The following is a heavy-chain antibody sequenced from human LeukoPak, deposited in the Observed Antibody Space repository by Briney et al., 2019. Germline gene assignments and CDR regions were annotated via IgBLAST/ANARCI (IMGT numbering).Heavy chain of an antibody. J-gene: IGHJ4*02. CDR2: ISGSGGST. CDR1: GFTFSSYG. Sequence: GGSLRLSCAASGFTFSSYGMSWVRQAPGKGLEWVSAISGSGGSTYYADSVKGRFTISRDNSKNTLYLQMNSLRAEDTAVYYCAKIRYCSGGSCCYFDYWGQGTLVTVSS. D-gene: IGHD2-15*01. V-gene: IGHV3-23*01. CDR3: AKIRYCSGGSCCYFDY.